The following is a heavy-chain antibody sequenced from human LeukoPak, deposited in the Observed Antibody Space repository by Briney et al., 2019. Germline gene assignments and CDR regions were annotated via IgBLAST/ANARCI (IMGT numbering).Heavy chain of an antibody. CDR3: AHRIAPAADSFDI. J-gene: IGHJ3*02. CDR2: INPSSGDT. V-gene: IGHV1-2*02. Sequence: ASVKVSCKTSGYTFTGHNMHWLRQDPGQRLEWVGWINPSSGDTNYALKFQGRVTMTRDTSTSTVYMELTRLRSDDTAVYYCAHRIAPAADSFDIWGQGTMVTVSS. CDR1: GYTFTGHN. D-gene: IGHD6-13*01.